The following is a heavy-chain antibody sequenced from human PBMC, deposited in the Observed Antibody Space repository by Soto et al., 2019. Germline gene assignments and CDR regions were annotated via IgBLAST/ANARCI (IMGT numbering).Heavy chain of an antibody. V-gene: IGHV3-66*01. CDR2: IYSGGST. J-gene: IGHJ3*02. CDR1: GFTLSSNY. Sequence: PGGSLRLSCAASGFTLSSNYMSWVRQAPGKGLEWGSVIYSGGSTYYADSVKGRFTISRDNSKNTLYLQMNSLRAEDTAVYYCAGVRYRDYIWGSPRYPSDAFDIWGQGTMVTVSS. D-gene: IGHD3-16*01. CDR3: AGVRYRDYIWGSPRYPSDAFDI.